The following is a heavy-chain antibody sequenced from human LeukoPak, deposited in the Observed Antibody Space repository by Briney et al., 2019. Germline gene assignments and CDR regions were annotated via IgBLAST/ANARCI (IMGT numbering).Heavy chain of an antibody. CDR1: GYTFTSYG. CDR3: ARLGQAVPNYYYYYGMDV. V-gene: IGHV1-18*01. CDR2: IVAYNGNS. D-gene: IGHD6-19*01. Sequence: ASVTVSRKATGYTFTSYGISWERQAPGQGLEWMGWIVAYNGNSNYATQLQGRVTMTPDTSTSTAYMELRSLRSADTAVYYCARLGQAVPNYYYYYGMDVWGQGTTVTVSS. J-gene: IGHJ6*02.